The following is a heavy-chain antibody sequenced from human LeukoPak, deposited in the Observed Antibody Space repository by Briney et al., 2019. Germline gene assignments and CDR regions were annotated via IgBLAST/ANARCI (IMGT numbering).Heavy chain of an antibody. CDR1: GYTFTSYG. J-gene: IGHJ6*02. Sequence: ASVKVSCEASGYTFTSYGISWVRQAPGQGLEWMGWISAYNGNTNYAQKLQGRVTMTTDTSTSTAYMELRSLRSDDTAVYYCARAVGYCTNGVCYYYYGMDVWGQGTTVTVSS. CDR2: ISAYNGNT. CDR3: ARAVGYCTNGVCYYYYGMDV. V-gene: IGHV1-18*01. D-gene: IGHD2-8*01.